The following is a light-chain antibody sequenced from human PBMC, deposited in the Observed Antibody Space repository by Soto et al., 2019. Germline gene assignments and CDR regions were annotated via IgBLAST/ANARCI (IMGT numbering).Light chain of an antibody. CDR3: QRHTSAPPVS. CDR2: AAS. V-gene: IGKV1-27*01. Sequence: DIQMTQSPSSLSASVGDRVTITCRASQGISNYLAWYQQKPGKAPHLLIYAASTLQSGVPSRFSGSGSGTDFTLTISSLQPEDVATYYCQRHTSAPPVSFGPGTKVDLK. J-gene: IGKJ3*01. CDR1: QGISNY.